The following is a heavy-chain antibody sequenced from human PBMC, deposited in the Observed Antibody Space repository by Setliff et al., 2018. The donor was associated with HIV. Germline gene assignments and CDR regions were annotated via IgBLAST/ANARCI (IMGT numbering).Heavy chain of an antibody. CDR2: IYHNGST. V-gene: IGHV4-59*06. J-gene: IGHJ6*03. Sequence: SETLSLTCTVSGGSISSYYWGWIRQHPGKGLEWIGYIYHNGSTYYNPSLKSRVIISVDTSKNQFSLKLSSVTAADTAVYYCARGGGSRAATSSYHYMDVWGKGTTVTVSS. CDR1: GGSISSYY. CDR3: ARGGGSRAATSSYHYMDV. D-gene: IGHD2-15*01.